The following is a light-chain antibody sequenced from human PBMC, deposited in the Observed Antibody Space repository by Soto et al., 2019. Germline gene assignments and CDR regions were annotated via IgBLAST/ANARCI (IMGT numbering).Light chain of an antibody. CDR1: QGIRND. Sequence: AIQMTQSPASLSASVGDRVTITCRASQGIRNDLGWYQQKPGKAPKLLIYAASSLQSGVPSRFSGSGSGTDFTLNISRRQREDFGTYYCLQDYNYPWTFGQGTKVEIK. CDR2: AAS. V-gene: IGKV1-6*01. J-gene: IGKJ1*01. CDR3: LQDYNYPWT.